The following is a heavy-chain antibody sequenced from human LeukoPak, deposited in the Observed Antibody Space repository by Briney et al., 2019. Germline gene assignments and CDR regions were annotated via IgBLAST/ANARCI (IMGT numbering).Heavy chain of an antibody. J-gene: IGHJ4*02. CDR3: ARGQYANVY. CDR1: GGSFSGYY. Sequence: SETLSLTCAVYGGSFSGYYWSWIRQPPGKGLEWIGEINHSGSTNYNPSLKSRVTISVDTSKNQFSLKLSSVTAADTAVCYCARGQYANVYWGQGTLVTVSS. CDR2: INHSGST. D-gene: IGHD3-10*02. V-gene: IGHV4-34*01.